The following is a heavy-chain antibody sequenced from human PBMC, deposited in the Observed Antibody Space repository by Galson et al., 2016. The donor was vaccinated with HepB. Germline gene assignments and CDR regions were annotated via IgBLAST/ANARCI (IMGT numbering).Heavy chain of an antibody. J-gene: IGHJ4*02. CDR1: GFTFTTYG. D-gene: IGHD6-19*01. CDR3: AKDGDNNGWPESDY. V-gene: IGHV3-33*06. CDR2: IWYDGSNK. Sequence: SLRLSCAASGFTFTTYGMHWVRQAPGKGLEWVAVIWYDGSNKDYADSVKGRFTISRDNSKNTLYLQMNSLRVDDTAVYYCAKDGDNNGWPESDYWGQGTLVTVSS.